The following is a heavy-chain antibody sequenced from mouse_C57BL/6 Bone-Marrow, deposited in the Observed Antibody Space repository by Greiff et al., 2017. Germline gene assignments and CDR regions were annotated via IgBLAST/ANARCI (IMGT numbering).Heavy chain of an antibody. D-gene: IGHD1-1*01. J-gene: IGHJ3*01. Sequence: QVQLQQPGAELVKPGASVKLSCKASGYTFTSYWMHWVKQRPGRGLEWIGRFDPNSGGTKYNEKFKSKATLTVDKPSSTAYMQLSSLTSEYSAVYYCAREFYYYCPSWFAYWGQGTLVTVSA. V-gene: IGHV1-72*01. CDR2: FDPNSGGT. CDR3: AREFYYYCPSWFAY. CDR1: GYTFTSYW.